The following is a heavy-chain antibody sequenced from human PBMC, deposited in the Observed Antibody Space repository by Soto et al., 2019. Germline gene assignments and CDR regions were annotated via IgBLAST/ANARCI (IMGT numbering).Heavy chain of an antibody. CDR2: IYSTGSK. CDR1: GFSVSSNY. CDR3: ARSVVVVIRTFNWYFDL. J-gene: IGHJ2*01. V-gene: IGHV3-53*02. Sequence: EVQLVETGGGLIQPGGPLRLSCAASGFSVSSNYMSWVRQVPGKGLECVSVIYSTGSKYYADSVKGRFIISRDNSKNTLYLEMNSLRAEDTAVYYCARSVVVVIRTFNWYFDLWGRGTLVTVSS. D-gene: IGHD3-22*01.